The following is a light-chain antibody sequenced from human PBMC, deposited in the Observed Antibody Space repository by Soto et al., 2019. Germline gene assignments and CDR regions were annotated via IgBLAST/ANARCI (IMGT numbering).Light chain of an antibody. V-gene: IGKV3-20*01. CDR1: QSVSSSY. Sequence: EIVLTQSPGTLSLSPGERATLSCRASQSVSSSYLAWYQQKPGQAPRLLIYGASSRATGIPDRFSGSGSGTDVTLTISRLDPEDFAVYYCQQYGSSLRTFGQGTKVEIK. CDR2: GAS. CDR3: QQYGSSLRT. J-gene: IGKJ1*01.